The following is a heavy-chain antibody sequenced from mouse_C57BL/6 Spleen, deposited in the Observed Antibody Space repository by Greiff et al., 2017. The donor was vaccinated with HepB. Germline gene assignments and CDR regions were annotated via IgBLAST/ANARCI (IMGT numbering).Heavy chain of an antibody. D-gene: IGHD1-1*01. V-gene: IGHV1-59*01. CDR2: IDPSDSYT. CDR3: ASHYYGSSSAWFAY. Sequence: VQLQQPGAELVRPGTSVKLSCKASGYTFTSYWMHWVKQRPGQGLEWIGVIDPSDSYTNYNQKFKGKATLTVDTSSSTAYMQLSSLTSEDSAVYYCASHYYGSSSAWFAYWGQGTLVTVSA. J-gene: IGHJ3*01. CDR1: GYTFTSYW.